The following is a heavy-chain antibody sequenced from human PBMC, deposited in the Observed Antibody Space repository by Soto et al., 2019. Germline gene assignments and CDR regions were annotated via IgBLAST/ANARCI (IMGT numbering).Heavy chain of an antibody. Sequence: QVQLQQWGAGLLKPSETLSLTCAVYGGSFSGYYWSWIRQPPGKGLEWIGEINHSGSTNYNPSLKSQVTISVDTSKIQFSLKLSSVTAADTAVYYCASGDILTGLDYWGQGTLVTVSS. D-gene: IGHD3-9*01. V-gene: IGHV4-34*01. CDR1: GGSFSGYY. J-gene: IGHJ4*02. CDR2: INHSGST. CDR3: ASGDILTGLDY.